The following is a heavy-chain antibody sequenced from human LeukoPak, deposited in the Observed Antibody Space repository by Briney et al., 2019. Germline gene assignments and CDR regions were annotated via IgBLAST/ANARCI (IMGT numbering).Heavy chain of an antibody. CDR1: GFTFSSYW. CDR3: AKVAFGWSSWYIDY. V-gene: IGHV3-7*03. CDR2: IRQDGSEK. J-gene: IGHJ4*02. D-gene: IGHD6-13*01. Sequence: SGGSLRLSCAASGFTFSSYWMNWVRQAPGKGLEWVANIRQDGSEKNYVDSVMGRFTISRDNADNSLYLQMNSLRAEDTAVYYCAKVAFGWSSWYIDYWGQGTLVTVSS.